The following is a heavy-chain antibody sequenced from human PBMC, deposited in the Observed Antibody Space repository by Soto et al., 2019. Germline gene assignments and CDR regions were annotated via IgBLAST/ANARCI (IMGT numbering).Heavy chain of an antibody. V-gene: IGHV3-74*01. CDR3: ARGARGAFDL. CDR1: GFNFSSHG. Sequence: PGGSLRLSCAASGFNFSSHGLHWVRQAPGKGLLWVSRIHSDGSSTTYADSVKGRFTISRDNAKNTLYLQMNSLRAEDTAVYYCARGARGAFDLWGQGTMVTVSS. J-gene: IGHJ3*01. CDR2: IHSDGSST.